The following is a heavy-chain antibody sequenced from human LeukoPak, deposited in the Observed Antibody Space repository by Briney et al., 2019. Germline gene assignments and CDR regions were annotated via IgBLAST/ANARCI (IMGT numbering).Heavy chain of an antibody. CDR1: GYTLSVYH. CDR2: INPNSGGT. V-gene: IGHV1-2*02. J-gene: IGHJ4*02. CDR3: ARDPANTYYYDP. D-gene: IGHD3-22*01. Sequence: ASVTVSSTSSGYTLSVYHLHWVRQAPGQGLEWMGWINPNSGGTNYAQKFQDRVTMTRDTSISTAYMELSSLRSDDTAVYYCARDPANTYYYDPWGQGTLVTVSS.